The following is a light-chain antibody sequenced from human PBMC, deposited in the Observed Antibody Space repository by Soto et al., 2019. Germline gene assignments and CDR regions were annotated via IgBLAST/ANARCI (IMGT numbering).Light chain of an antibody. Sequence: QSVLTQSASVSGSPGQSITISCTGSSSDVGSSNLVSWYQQHPGKAPKLMIYEGTRRPSGVSNRFSGSKSGSTASLTISALQAEDEADYYCSSYAGSSTVVFGTGTKLTVL. V-gene: IGLV2-23*01. J-gene: IGLJ1*01. CDR2: EGT. CDR1: SSDVGSSNL. CDR3: SSYAGSSTVV.